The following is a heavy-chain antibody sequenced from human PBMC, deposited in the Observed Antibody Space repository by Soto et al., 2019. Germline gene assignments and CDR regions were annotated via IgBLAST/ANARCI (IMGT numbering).Heavy chain of an antibody. CDR3: ARGSYRGSGSWFDP. CDR2: INPNSGGT. J-gene: IGHJ5*02. CDR1: GYTCTGDY. D-gene: IGHD3-10*01. Sequence: ASVKVSCKASGYTCTGDYMHWVRQAPGQGLEWMGWINPNSGGTNYAQKFQGRVTMTRDTSISTAYMELSRLSSDDTAVYYCARGSYRGSGSWFDPWGQGTLVTVSS. V-gene: IGHV1-2*02.